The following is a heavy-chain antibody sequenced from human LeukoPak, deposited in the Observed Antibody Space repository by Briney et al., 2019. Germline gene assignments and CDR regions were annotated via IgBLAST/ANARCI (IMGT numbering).Heavy chain of an antibody. CDR1: SRSISIYY. J-gene: IGHJ4*02. CDR3: ARGAVDYYDSSGYYYPPFDY. Sequence: SDTLSLICTVSSRSISIYYWRWIPHPPGKGLEGSGYLYYSGSPNYNPSLKGRVAISVDTSKNQFSLKLSSVTAADTAVYYCARGAVDYYDSSGYYYPPFDYWGQGTLVTVSS. D-gene: IGHD3-22*01. CDR2: LYYSGSP. V-gene: IGHV4-59*07.